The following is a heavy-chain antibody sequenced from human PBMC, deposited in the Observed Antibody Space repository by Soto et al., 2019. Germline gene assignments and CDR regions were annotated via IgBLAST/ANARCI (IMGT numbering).Heavy chain of an antibody. CDR1: GGSISSSSYY. CDR2: IYYSGST. D-gene: IGHD6-19*01. J-gene: IGHJ4*02. V-gene: IGHV4-39*01. CDR3: ARQGSLNGAIAVAGTFDY. Sequence: SETLSLTCTVSGGSISSSSYYWGWTRQPPGKGLEWIGSIYYSGSTYYNPSLKSRVTISVDTSKNQFSLKLSSVTAADTAVYYCARQGSLNGAIAVAGTFDYWGQGTLVTVSS.